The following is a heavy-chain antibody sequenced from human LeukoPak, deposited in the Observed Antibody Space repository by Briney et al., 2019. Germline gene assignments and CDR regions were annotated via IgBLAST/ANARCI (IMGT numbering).Heavy chain of an antibody. CDR2: KKEDGSEK. J-gene: IGHJ6*03. D-gene: IGHD5-18*01. CDR3: ARERVSRYSYGYYMDV. V-gene: IGHV3-7*01. Sequence: GGSLRLSCAASGFTFSSYWMSWVSEAPGKGLEWVANKKEDGSEKYYVDSVKGRFTISRDNAKNSLYLQMNSLRAEDTAVYYCARERVSRYSYGYYMDVWGKGTTVTVSS. CDR1: GFTFSSYW.